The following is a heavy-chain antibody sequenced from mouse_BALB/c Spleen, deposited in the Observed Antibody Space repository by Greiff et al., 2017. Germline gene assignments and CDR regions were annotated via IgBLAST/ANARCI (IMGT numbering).Heavy chain of an antibody. V-gene: IGHV5-12-2*01. Sequence: DVMLVESGGGLVQPGGSLKLSCAASGFTFSSYTMSWVRQTPEKRLEWVAYISNGGGSTYYPDTVKGRFTISRDNAKNTLYLQMSSLKSEDTAMYYCARHPLSTVVAKGAWFAYWGQGTLVTVSA. D-gene: IGHD1-1*01. CDR1: GFTFSSYT. CDR2: ISNGGGST. CDR3: ARHPLSTVVAKGAWFAY. J-gene: IGHJ3*01.